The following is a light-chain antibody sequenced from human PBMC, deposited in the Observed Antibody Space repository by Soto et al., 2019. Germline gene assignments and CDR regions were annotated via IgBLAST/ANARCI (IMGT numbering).Light chain of an antibody. CDR3: QQYNDWPPYT. CDR1: QTVTGA. J-gene: IGKJ2*01. CDR2: GAS. Sequence: EIVMTQSPATLSVSPGERATLSCRASQTVTGALAWYQQKPGQAPRLLLYGASTRATGVPDRLSGSGSGTAFTLTINSPQSEDFAVYYCQQYNDWPPYTFGQGTNVEIK. V-gene: IGKV3-15*01.